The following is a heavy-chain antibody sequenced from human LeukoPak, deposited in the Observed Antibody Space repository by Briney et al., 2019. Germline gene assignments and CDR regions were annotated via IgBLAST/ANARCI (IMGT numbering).Heavy chain of an antibody. V-gene: IGHV1-69*13. J-gene: IGHJ6*03. Sequence: ASVKVSCKASGGTFSSYAISWVRQAPGQGLERMGGIIPIFGTANYAQKFQGRVTITADESTSTAYMELSSLRSEDTAVYYCARGAISQPYYYYYVDVWGKGTTVTISS. CDR3: ARGAISQPYYYYYVDV. CDR1: GGTFSSYA. D-gene: IGHD2-2*01. CDR2: IIPIFGTA.